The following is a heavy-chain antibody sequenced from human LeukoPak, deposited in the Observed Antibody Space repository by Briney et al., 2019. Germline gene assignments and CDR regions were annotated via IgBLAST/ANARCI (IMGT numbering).Heavy chain of an antibody. V-gene: IGHV3-53*01. CDR3: ASPGGQHRDGYI. Sequence: GGSLRLSCAASGFTVSSTYMSWVRQAPGKGLEWVSVIYSGGSTYYADSVKGRFTISRDNSKNTLYLQMNRLRAEDTAVYYCASPGGQHRDGYIWGQGTLVTVSS. CDR1: GFTVSSTY. D-gene: IGHD5-24*01. CDR2: IYSGGST. J-gene: IGHJ1*01.